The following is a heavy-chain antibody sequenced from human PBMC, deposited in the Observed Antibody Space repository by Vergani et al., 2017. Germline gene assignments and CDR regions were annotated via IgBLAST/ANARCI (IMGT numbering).Heavy chain of an antibody. CDR3: ARDLSSSTEVRWFDP. Sequence: QVQLQESGPGLVKPSETLSLTCTVSGGSFSSYYWSWIRQPPGKGLEWIGYIYYSGITNYNPSLKSRVTISVDTSKNHFSLKLSSVTAADTAVYYCARDLSSSTEVRWFDPWGQGTLVTVSS. CDR2: IYYSGIT. V-gene: IGHV4-59*01. CDR1: GGSFSSYY. J-gene: IGHJ5*02. D-gene: IGHD6-13*01.